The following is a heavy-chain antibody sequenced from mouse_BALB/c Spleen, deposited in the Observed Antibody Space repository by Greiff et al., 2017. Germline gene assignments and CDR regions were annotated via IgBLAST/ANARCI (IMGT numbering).Heavy chain of an antibody. J-gene: IGHJ4*01. D-gene: IGHD3-2*01. CDR3: AREGTARAH. Sequence: QVQLKESGAELARPGASVKLSCKASGYTFTSYWMQWVKQRPGQGLEWIGAIYPGDGDTRYTQKFKGKATLTADKSSSTAYMQLSSLASEDSAVYYCAREGTARAHWGQGTSVTVSS. V-gene: IGHV1-87*01. CDR1: GYTFTSYW. CDR2: IYPGDGDT.